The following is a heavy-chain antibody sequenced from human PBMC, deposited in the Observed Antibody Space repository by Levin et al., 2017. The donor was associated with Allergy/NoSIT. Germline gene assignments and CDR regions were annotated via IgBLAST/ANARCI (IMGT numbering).Heavy chain of an antibody. J-gene: IGHJ4*02. CDR2: ISWNSGSI. Sequence: SCAASGFTFDDYAMHWVRQAPGKGLEWVSGISWNSGSIGYADSVKGRFTISRDNAKNSLYLQMNSLRAEDTALYYCAKVGDSSGYEDYWGQGTLVTVSS. V-gene: IGHV3-9*01. D-gene: IGHD3-22*01. CDR3: AKVGDSSGYEDY. CDR1: GFTFDDYA.